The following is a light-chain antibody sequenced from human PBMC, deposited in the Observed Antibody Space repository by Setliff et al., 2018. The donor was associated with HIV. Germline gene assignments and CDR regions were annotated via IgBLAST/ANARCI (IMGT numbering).Light chain of an antibody. J-gene: IGLJ1*01. V-gene: IGLV2-14*02. Sequence: QSALTQPASVSGSPGQSVTISCTGTSNDVGRYNLVYWYQQYPGKAPKVIIYEVNNRPSGVSPRFSGSKSGNTASLTISGLQDDDEADYYCGSCTSTSPCAFGTGTKVTV. CDR3: GSCTSTSPCA. CDR2: EVN. CDR1: SNDVGRYNL.